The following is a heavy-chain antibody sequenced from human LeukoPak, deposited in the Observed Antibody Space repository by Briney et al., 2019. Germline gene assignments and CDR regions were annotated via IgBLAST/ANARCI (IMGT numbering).Heavy chain of an antibody. D-gene: IGHD3-16*02. J-gene: IGHJ4*02. CDR3: ARTPGRGSYRYTD. V-gene: IGHV1-8*02. Sequence: ASVKVSCKASGYTFTGYYMHWVRQAPGQGLEWMGWMNPNSGHTGYAQKFQDRVTMTRDTSISTAYMELSSLRSEDTAVYYCARTPGRGSYRYTDWGQGTLVTVSS. CDR2: MNPNSGHT. CDR1: GYTFTGYY.